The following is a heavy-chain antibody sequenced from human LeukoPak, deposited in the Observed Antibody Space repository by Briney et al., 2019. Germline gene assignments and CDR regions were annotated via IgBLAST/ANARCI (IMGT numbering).Heavy chain of an antibody. Sequence: GGSLRLSCAASGFTFSSYGMLWVRQAPGKGLECVTFISYDGSNKYCADSVKGRFTISRDNSKNTLYLHMNSLGAEDTAVYYCAKNRGYNYDPNAFDVWGQGTMVTVSS. CDR3: AKNRGYNYDPNAFDV. D-gene: IGHD5-18*01. J-gene: IGHJ3*01. CDR2: ISYDGSNK. V-gene: IGHV3-30*02. CDR1: GFTFSSYG.